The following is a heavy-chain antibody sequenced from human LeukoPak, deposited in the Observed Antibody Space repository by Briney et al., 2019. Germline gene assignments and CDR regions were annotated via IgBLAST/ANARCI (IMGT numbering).Heavy chain of an antibody. D-gene: IGHD2-15*01. CDR3: ARGRYCSADICTGGDSFDI. CDR1: GGSISNYY. V-gene: IGHV4-4*07. CDR2: KYARGSS. J-gene: IGHJ3*02. Sequence: SETLSLTCTVSGGSISNYYWSWVGQPAGKGREWSGRKYARGSSNYNPPVQSRVTMSVDTSKNQCSLKLRSVTAADTAVYYCARGRYCSADICTGGDSFDIWGQGTMVSVSP.